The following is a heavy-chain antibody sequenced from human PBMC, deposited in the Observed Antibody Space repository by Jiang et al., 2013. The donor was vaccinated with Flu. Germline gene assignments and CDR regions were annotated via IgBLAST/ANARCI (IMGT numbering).Heavy chain of an antibody. CDR2: IYYSGST. D-gene: IGHD5-12*01. J-gene: IGHJ5*02. Sequence: GPGLVKPSETLSLTCTVSGGSISSYYWSWIRQPPGKGLEWIGYIYYSGSTNYNPSLKSRVTISVDTSKNQFSLKLSSVTAADTAVYYCARGGGYGNWFDPWGQGTLVTVSS. CDR1: GGSISSYY. CDR3: ARGGGYGNWFDP. V-gene: IGHV4-59*01.